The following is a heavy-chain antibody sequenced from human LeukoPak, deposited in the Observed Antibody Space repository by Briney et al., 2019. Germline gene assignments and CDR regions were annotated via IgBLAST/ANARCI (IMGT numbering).Heavy chain of an antibody. D-gene: IGHD3-10*01. Sequence: GGSLRLSCAASGFTFSSYAMSWVRQAPGKGLEWVSPITGSGGSTYYADSVKGRFTISGDNSKNTLYLQMNSLRADDTAVYYCAKAVGSSGSYHYFDHWGQGTLVTVSS. CDR2: ITGSGGST. CDR1: GFTFSSYA. J-gene: IGHJ4*02. CDR3: AKAVGSSGSYHYFDH. V-gene: IGHV3-23*01.